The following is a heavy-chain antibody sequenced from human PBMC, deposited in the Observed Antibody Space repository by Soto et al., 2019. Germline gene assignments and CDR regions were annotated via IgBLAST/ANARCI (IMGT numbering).Heavy chain of an antibody. J-gene: IGHJ4*02. D-gene: IGHD3-10*01. V-gene: IGHV3-30*18. CDR3: AKDRLMYYYSSPPYAALF. CDR1: GFTFSSYG. Sequence: PVGYLRLSCAASGFTFSSYGMHWVRQAPGKGLEWVAVISYDGSNKYYADSVKGRFTISRDNSKKTLYLQMNSLRAEDTAVYYCAKDRLMYYYSSPPYAALFCGQG. CDR2: ISYDGSNK.